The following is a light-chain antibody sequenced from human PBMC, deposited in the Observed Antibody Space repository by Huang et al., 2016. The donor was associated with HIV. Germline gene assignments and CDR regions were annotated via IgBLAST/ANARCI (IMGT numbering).Light chain of an antibody. V-gene: IGKV3-15*01. CDR3: QQYNKWPPYT. J-gene: IGKJ2*01. CDR2: GAS. Sequence: VMTQSPATLSVSPGERATLSCRASESILRNLAWYQQRPGQPPRLLLYGASVRLPGIADRCRGSGSGTEFSLTISSLQSEDFAVYYCQQYNKWPPYTYGQGTKLEIK. CDR1: ESILRN.